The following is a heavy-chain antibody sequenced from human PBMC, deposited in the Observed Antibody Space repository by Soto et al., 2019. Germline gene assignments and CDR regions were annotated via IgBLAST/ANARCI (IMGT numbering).Heavy chain of an antibody. CDR2: ISYDGSNK. J-gene: IGHJ4*02. CDR1: GFIFSSYG. V-gene: IGHV3-30*18. CDR3: AKDVTHYYDSSGYYSSHFDY. D-gene: IGHD3-22*01. Sequence: QVQLVESGGGVVQPGRSLRLSCAASGFIFSSYGMHWVRQAPGKGLEWVAVISYDGSNKYYADSVKGRFTISRDNSKNTLYLQMNCLRAEDTAVYYCAKDVTHYYDSSGYYSSHFDYWGQGTLVTVSS.